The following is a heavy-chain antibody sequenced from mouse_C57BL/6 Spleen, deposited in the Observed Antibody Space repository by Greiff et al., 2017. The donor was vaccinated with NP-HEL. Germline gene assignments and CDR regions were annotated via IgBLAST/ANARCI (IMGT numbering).Heavy chain of an antibody. V-gene: IGHV6-6*01. Sequence: EVKVEESGGGLVQPGGSMKLSYAASGFTFSDAWMDWVRQSPEKGLEWVAEIRNKANNHATYYAESVKGRFTISRDDSKSSVYLQMNSLRAEDTGIYYCTRGTTVAPYYFDYWGQGTTLTVSS. J-gene: IGHJ2*01. D-gene: IGHD1-1*01. CDR3: TRGTTVAPYYFDY. CDR2: IRNKANNHAT. CDR1: GFTFSDAW.